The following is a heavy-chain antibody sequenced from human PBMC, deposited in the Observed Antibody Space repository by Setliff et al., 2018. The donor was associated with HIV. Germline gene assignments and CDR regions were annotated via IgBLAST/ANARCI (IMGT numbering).Heavy chain of an antibody. V-gene: IGHV3-23*01. CDR3: SLGYCSGGSCYSDPEVAFDV. Sequence: GESLKISCASSGFTFSSYAMTWVRQAPGKGLECVAVISGSGGDTYYADSVKGRFTISRDNAKNTLYLQMNSLRAEDTALYYCSLGYCSGGSCYSDPEVAFDVWGQGTMVTVSS. J-gene: IGHJ3*01. CDR2: ISGSGGDT. D-gene: IGHD2-15*01. CDR1: GFTFSSYA.